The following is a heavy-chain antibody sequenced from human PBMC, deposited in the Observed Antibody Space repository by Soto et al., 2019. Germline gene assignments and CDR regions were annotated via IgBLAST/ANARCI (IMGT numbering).Heavy chain of an antibody. CDR3: ARVPGESSSGWWVDWDY. D-gene: IGHD6-19*01. V-gene: IGHV3-33*01. CDR2: MWYDGSNI. J-gene: IGHJ4*02. Sequence: QVQLVESGGGVVQPGRSLRLSCAASGFTFSSYGMHWVRQAPGKGLEWVAVMWYDGSNIYYADCVKGRFTISRDNSKNSLYLQLTSLRAVDKAGYYSARVPGESSSGWWVDWDYWGQGTMVIVSS. CDR1: GFTFSSYG.